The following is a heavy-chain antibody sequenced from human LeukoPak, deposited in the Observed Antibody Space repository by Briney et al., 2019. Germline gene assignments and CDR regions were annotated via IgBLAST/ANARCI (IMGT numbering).Heavy chain of an antibody. J-gene: IGHJ4*02. D-gene: IGHD2-2*01. Sequence: PGRSLRLSCAASGFTFSSYGMHWVRQAPGKGLEWVAVIWYDGSNKYYADSVKGRFTISRDNPKNTLYLQMNSLRAEDTAVYHCARGGEDCSSTSCYGEYYFDYWGQGTLVTVSS. CDR2: IWYDGSNK. V-gene: IGHV3-33*01. CDR3: ARGGEDCSSTSCYGEYYFDY. CDR1: GFTFSSYG.